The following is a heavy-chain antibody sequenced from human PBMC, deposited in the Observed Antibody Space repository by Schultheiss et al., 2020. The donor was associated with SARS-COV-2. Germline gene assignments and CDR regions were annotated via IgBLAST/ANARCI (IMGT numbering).Heavy chain of an antibody. Sequence: GGSLRLSCAASGFTFSSYAMSWVRQAPGKGLEWVSAISGSGGSTYYADSVKGRFTISRDNSKNTLYLQMNSLRAEDTAVYYCARDTAYYDILNYGMDVWGQGTTVTVSS. D-gene: IGHD3-9*01. CDR2: ISGSGGST. V-gene: IGHV3-23*01. CDR3: ARDTAYYDILNYGMDV. J-gene: IGHJ6*02. CDR1: GFTFSSYA.